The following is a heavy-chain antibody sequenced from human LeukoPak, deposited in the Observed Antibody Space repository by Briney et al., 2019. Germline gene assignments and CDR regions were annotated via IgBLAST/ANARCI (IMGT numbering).Heavy chain of an antibody. CDR2: INHSGST. J-gene: IGHJ4*02. CDR1: GGSFSGYY. CDR3: ARAIYYYDSSGYYYWIDY. Sequence: PSETLSLTCAVYGGSFSGYYWSWIRQPPGKGLEWIGEINHSGSTNYNPSLKSRVTISVDTSKNQFSLKLSSVTAADTAVYYCARAIYYYDSSGYYYWIDYWGQGTLVTVSS. D-gene: IGHD3-22*01. V-gene: IGHV4-34*01.